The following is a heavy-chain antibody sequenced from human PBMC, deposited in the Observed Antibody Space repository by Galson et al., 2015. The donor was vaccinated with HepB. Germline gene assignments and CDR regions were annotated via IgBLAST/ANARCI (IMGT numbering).Heavy chain of an antibody. J-gene: IGHJ5*02. CDR3: AREWGSGDNWFDP. CDR1: GGSISSYY. V-gene: IGHV4-59*12. Sequence: QVQLQESGPGLVKPSETLSLTCTVSGGSISSYYWSWIRQPPGKGLEWIGYIYYSGNTYYNPSLKSRVTMSVDTSRSQFSLKLRSVTAADTAVYYCAREWGSGDNWFDPWGQGTLVTVSS. D-gene: IGHD3-10*01. CDR2: IYYSGNT.